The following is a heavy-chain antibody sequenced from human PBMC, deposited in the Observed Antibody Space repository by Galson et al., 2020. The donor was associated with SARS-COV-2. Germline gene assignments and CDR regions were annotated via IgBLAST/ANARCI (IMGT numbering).Heavy chain of an antibody. Sequence: SVTVSRKASRYTFTNYGISRVRQAPAQGLEWLGWIRPYNGNTNYAQQFQGRVTMTTDTSTRTAYMELRSMRADDTAVYYCARRGTYPCFDDYWGQGTLVTVSS. CDR1: RYTFTNYG. V-gene: IGHV1-18*01. J-gene: IGHJ4*02. CDR3: ARRGTYPCFDDY. D-gene: IGHD2-15*01. CDR2: IRPYNGNT.